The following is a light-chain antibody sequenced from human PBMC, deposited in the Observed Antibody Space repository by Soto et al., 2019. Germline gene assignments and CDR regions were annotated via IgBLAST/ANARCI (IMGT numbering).Light chain of an antibody. J-gene: IGKJ4*01. Sequence: EIVLTQSPGTLSLSPGERATLSCRASQSVGNNYLAWYQQKPGQAPRFLIYDASSRATGIPDRFSGSGSGTDFTLTISRLEPEDFAVYYCQQYGSTPLTFGGGTKVDIK. CDR3: QQYGSTPLT. CDR2: DAS. CDR1: QSVGNNY. V-gene: IGKV3-20*01.